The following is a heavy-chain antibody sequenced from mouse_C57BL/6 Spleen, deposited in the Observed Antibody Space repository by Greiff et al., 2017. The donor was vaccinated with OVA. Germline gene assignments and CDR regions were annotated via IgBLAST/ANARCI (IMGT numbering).Heavy chain of an antibody. J-gene: IGHJ3*01. CDR2: IYPSDSET. V-gene: IGHV1-61*01. CDR3: ARRRTGTLFAY. Sequence: QVQLKQPGAELVRPGSSVKLSCKASGYTFTSYWMDWVKQRPGQGLEWIGNIYPSDSETHYNQKFKDKATLTVDKSSSTAYMQLSSLTSEDSAVYYCARRRTGTLFAYWGQGTLVTVSA. CDR1: GYTFTSYW. D-gene: IGHD4-1*01.